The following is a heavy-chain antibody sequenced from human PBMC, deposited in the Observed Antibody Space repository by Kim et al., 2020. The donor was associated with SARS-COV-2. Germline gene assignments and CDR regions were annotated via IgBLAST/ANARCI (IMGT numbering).Heavy chain of an antibody. CDR3: ARDIGYSSGPGAFDI. D-gene: IGHD6-19*01. CDR2: ISSDGRNK. V-gene: IGHV3-30*04. CDR1: GFIFSSYS. Sequence: GGSLRLSCAASGFIFSSYSIHWVRQAPGKGLEWVAVISSDGRNKDADSVKGRFTISRDNSKNTLYLQMNSLRVEDTAVYYCARDIGYSSGPGAFDIWGQGTMVTVSS. J-gene: IGHJ3*02.